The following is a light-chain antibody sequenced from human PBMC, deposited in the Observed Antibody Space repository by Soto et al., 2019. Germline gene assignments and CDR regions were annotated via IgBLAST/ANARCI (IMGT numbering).Light chain of an antibody. CDR2: GAF. CDR1: QSISSNY. CDR3: QHYDASPWT. V-gene: IGKV3-20*01. Sequence: EIVLTQSPGTLSLSPGERATLSCRASQSISSNYVAWYQQKPGQAPRLLIYGAFARAAGIPGRFSGSASGTDFNLTISRLEPEDFAVYFCQHYDASPWTFGQGTKVELK. J-gene: IGKJ1*01.